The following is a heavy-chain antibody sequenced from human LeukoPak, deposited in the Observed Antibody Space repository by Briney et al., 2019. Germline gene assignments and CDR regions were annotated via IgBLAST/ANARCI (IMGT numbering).Heavy chain of an antibody. J-gene: IGHJ4*02. V-gene: IGHV3-33*01. CDR1: GFSFSNYG. Sequence: GGSLRLSCAASGFSFSNYGFHWVRQAPGKGLEWVGVIWHDGSKKYYGDSVKGRFTISRDNSKNTLFLQMSSLRVEDTAVYYCARQTATYDLDYWGQGTLVTVSS. CDR3: ARQTATYDLDY. D-gene: IGHD3-3*01. CDR2: IWHDGSKK.